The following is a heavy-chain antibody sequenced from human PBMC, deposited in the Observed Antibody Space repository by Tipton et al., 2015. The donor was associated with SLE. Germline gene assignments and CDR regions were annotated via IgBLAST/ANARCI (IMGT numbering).Heavy chain of an antibody. CDR2: VYYLGAT. CDR3: ARNKQWLDYFDY. CDR1: NGSINLYY. J-gene: IGHJ4*02. D-gene: IGHD6-19*01. Sequence: TLSLTCTVSNGSINLYYWSWIRQSPGKGLEYIGHVYYLGATNYSPSFESRVTISVDTSKNQVSLKLSSVTAADTAVYYCARNKQWLDYFDYWGQGTLVTVSS. V-gene: IGHV4-59*12.